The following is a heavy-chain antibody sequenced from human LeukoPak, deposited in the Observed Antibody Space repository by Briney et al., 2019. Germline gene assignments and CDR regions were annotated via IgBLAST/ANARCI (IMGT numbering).Heavy chain of an antibody. CDR3: AKDGGVDVPTSDAFDV. CDR2: IKQDGSEK. D-gene: IGHD5-12*01. Sequence: GGSLRLSCAASGFTFSSYWMSWVRQAPGKGLEWVANIKQDGSEKYYVDSVKGRFTISRDNAKNSLYLQMNSLRAEDTAIYYCAKDGGVDVPTSDAFDVWGQGTMVTVSS. V-gene: IGHV3-7*03. J-gene: IGHJ3*01. CDR1: GFTFSSYW.